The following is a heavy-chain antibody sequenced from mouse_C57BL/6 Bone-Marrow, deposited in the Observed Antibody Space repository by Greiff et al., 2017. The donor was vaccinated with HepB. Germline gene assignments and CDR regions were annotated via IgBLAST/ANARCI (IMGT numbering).Heavy chain of an antibody. CDR1: GYAFSSSW. CDR2: IYPGDGDT. CDR3: ARFITTFDD. D-gene: IGHD1-1*01. Sequence: QVQLQQSGPELVKPGASVKISCKASGYAFSSSWMNWVKQRPGKGLEWIGRIYPGDGDTNYNGKFKGKATLTADKSSSTAYMQLSSLTSEDSAVYFCARFITTFDDWGTGTTVTVSS. V-gene: IGHV1-82*01. J-gene: IGHJ1*03.